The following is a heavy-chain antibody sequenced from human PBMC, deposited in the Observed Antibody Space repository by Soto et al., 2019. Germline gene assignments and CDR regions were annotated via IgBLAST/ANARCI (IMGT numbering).Heavy chain of an antibody. J-gene: IGHJ4*02. CDR1: GYIFKNYG. V-gene: IGHV1-18*01. CDR3: ARDIDYDIDY. CDR2: IYPKEDRA. Sequence: QVQLVQSGAEVQKRGASVKVSCKTSGYIFKNYGISWVRQAPGQGLEWLGWIYPKEDRANIAQNFQGRVTLTTDTPTSTAYIELRSLRFDDSAVYFCARDIDYDIDYWGQGTLVTVSS. D-gene: IGHD4-17*01.